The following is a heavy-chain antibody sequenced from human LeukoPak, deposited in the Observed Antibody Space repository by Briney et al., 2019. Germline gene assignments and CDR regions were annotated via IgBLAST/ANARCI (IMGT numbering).Heavy chain of an antibody. CDR1: RFTLNSYA. Sequence: GGSLTLPCTASRFTLNSYAKSWAPHAPGKALEGVSAISGSGGSTYHADTVKGRFTISRDKSKNTLYLQMNSLRAEDTAVYYCAKVEQQLVREYYFAYWGQGTLVTVSS. D-gene: IGHD6-13*01. CDR3: AKVEQQLVREYYFAY. J-gene: IGHJ4*02. V-gene: IGHV3-23*01. CDR2: ISGSGGST.